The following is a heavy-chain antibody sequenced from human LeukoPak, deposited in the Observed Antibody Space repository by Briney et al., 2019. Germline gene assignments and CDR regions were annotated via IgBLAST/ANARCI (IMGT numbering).Heavy chain of an antibody. Sequence: PGGSLRLSCAASGFTFRNYWMSWVRQAPGKGLEWVANIKQDGSEKYYVDSVKGRFTISRDNVKNSLYLQMNSLRAEDTAVYYCARDYRFGELSGVGYWGQGTLVTVSS. CDR1: GFTFRNYW. V-gene: IGHV3-7*03. D-gene: IGHD3-10*01. CDR2: IKQDGSEK. CDR3: ARDYRFGELSGVGY. J-gene: IGHJ4*02.